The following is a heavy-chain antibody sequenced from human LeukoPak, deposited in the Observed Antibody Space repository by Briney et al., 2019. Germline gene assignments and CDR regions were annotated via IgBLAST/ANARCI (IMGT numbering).Heavy chain of an antibody. CDR3: VKVYSAAGPGDFDY. V-gene: IGHV3-64D*09. D-gene: IGHD6-13*01. CDR2: ISSNGDST. J-gene: IGHJ4*02. CDR1: GFTFRTYA. Sequence: PGMSLRLSCSASGFTFRTYAMHWVRQAPGKGLEYVSAISSNGDSTFYADSVKGRFTISRDKSKKTLYLQMSSLREEDTAVYYCVKVYSAAGPGDFDYWGQGTLVTVSS.